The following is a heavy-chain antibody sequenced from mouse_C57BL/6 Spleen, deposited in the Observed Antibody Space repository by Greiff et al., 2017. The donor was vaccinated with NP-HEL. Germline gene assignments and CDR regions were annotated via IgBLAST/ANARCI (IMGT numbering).Heavy chain of an antibody. J-gene: IGHJ4*01. Sequence: EVQLVESGGGLVQPGGSLKLSCAASGFTFSDYGMAWVRQAPRKGPEWVAFISNLAYSIYYADTVTGRFTISRENAKNTLYLEMSSLRSEDTAMYYCARHKGDYSNLYAMDYWGQGTSVTVSS. V-gene: IGHV5-15*01. CDR1: GFTFSDYG. CDR2: ISNLAYSI. D-gene: IGHD2-5*01. CDR3: ARHKGDYSNLYAMDY.